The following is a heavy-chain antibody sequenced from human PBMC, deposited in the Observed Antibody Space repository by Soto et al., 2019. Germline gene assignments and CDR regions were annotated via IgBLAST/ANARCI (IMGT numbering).Heavy chain of an antibody. Sequence: SETLSLTCTVSGGSISSTSHYWGWIRQPPGKGLECIGNIYYSGTTYYNPSLKSRLTISVDTSKNQFSLKLTSVTAADTAMYYCARLGELYGSTYYFGMDVWGQGTTVTVSS. J-gene: IGHJ6*02. CDR1: GGSISSTSHY. V-gene: IGHV4-39*01. D-gene: IGHD3-16*01. CDR3: ARLGELYGSTYYFGMDV. CDR2: IYYSGTT.